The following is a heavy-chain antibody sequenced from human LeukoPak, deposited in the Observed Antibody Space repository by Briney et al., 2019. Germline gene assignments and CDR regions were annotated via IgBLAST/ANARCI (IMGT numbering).Heavy chain of an antibody. V-gene: IGHV1-2*02. Sequence: GASVKVSCKASGYTFTGYYIHWVRQAPGQGLEWMGWINPNSGGTNYAQKFQGRVTMTRDTSISTAYMELSRLTFDDTAVYYCARAQASTLVNWGQGTLVTVSS. CDR3: ARAQASTLVN. CDR1: GYTFTGYY. CDR2: INPNSGGT. J-gene: IGHJ4*02. D-gene: IGHD5/OR15-5a*01.